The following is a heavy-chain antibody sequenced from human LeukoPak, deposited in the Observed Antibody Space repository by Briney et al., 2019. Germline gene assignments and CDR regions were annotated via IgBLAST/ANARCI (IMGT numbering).Heavy chain of an antibody. CDR1: GYSFTSYW. CDR2: IYPGDSDT. CDR3: ARHDAIPDENYYYYYMDV. Sequence: GESLKISGKGSGYSFTSYWIGWVRQMPGKGLEWMGIIYPGDSDTRYSPSFQGQVTISADKSISTAYLQWSSLKASDTAMYYCARHDAIPDENYYYYYMDVWGKGTTVTVSS. V-gene: IGHV5-51*01. D-gene: IGHD2-2*01. J-gene: IGHJ6*03.